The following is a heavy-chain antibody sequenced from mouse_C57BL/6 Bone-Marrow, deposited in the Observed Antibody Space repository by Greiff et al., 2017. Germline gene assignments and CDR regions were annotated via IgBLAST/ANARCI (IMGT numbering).Heavy chain of an antibody. CDR2: ISNGGGST. CDR1: GFTFSDYY. J-gene: IGHJ4*01. Sequence: EVMLVESGGGLVQPGGSLKLSCAASGFTFSDYYMYWVRQTPEKRLEWVAYISNGGGSTYYPDTVKGRFTISRDNAKNTLYLQMSRLKSEDTAMYDCARHSNYGAMDYWGQGTSVTVSS. CDR3: ARHSNYGAMDY. V-gene: IGHV5-12*01. D-gene: IGHD1-1*01.